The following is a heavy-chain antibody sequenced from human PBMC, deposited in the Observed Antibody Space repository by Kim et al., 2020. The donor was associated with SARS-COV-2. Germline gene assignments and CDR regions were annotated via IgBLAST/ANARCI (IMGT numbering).Heavy chain of an antibody. J-gene: IGHJ4*02. Sequence: GGSLRLSCAASGFTFSTYAMSWVRQAPGKGLDWVSAISGSGDRTYYADSVKGRFTISRENAKNTLYLQTNSLRADGTAVYYCAELGDSSSWYEIDHWGQGTLVTVSS. D-gene: IGHD6-13*01. CDR2: ISGSGDRT. CDR3: AELGDSSSWYEIDH. V-gene: IGHV3-23*01. CDR1: GFTFSTYA.